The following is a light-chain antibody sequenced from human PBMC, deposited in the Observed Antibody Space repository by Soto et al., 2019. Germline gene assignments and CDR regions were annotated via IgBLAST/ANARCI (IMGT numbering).Light chain of an antibody. CDR2: AAS. J-gene: IGKJ4*01. CDR1: QGISNY. V-gene: IGKV1-27*01. Sequence: DIQMTQSPSSLSASVGDRVNITCRASQGISNYLAWYQQKPGKVPTLLIYAASTLQSGVPSRFSGSGSGTDFILTISSLQPDDVATYYCQKYNSAPPLTFGAGTKVEIK. CDR3: QKYNSAPPLT.